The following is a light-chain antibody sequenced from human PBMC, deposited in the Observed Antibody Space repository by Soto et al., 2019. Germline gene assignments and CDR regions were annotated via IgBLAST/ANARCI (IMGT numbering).Light chain of an antibody. J-gene: IGLJ3*02. CDR1: SSDVGTYNF. Sequence: QSALTQPASVSGSPGQSITISCTGTSSDVGTYNFVSWYQQHPGKAPKLMIYEFSSRPSGVSNRFSGSKSGNTASLTISGLQAEDEADYYCSSYSSTSTPWVFGGGTKLTVL. CDR3: SSYSSTSTPWV. CDR2: EFS. V-gene: IGLV2-14*01.